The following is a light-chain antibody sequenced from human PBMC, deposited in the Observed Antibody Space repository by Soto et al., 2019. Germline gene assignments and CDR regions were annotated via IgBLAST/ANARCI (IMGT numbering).Light chain of an antibody. V-gene: IGKV3-15*01. CDR2: GAS. CDR1: QSVSRSY. J-gene: IGKJ1*01. Sequence: EIVLTQSPGTLSLSPGQRATLSCRASQSVSRSYLAWFQQKPGQAPRLLIYGASTRATAIPARFSGSGSGTEFTLSISSLQSEDFAVYYCQQYNTWPRTFGQGTKVETK. CDR3: QQYNTWPRT.